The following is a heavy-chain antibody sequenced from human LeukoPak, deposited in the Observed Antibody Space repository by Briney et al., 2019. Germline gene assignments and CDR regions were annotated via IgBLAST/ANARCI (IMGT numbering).Heavy chain of an antibody. J-gene: IGHJ4*02. CDR1: GFTFANYA. V-gene: IGHV3-23*01. Sequence: GGSLRLSCAASGFTFANYAMSWVRQAPGKGLEWVSAISADGGSAWYAGSVRGRSTISRDNSKNTVYLQMKGLGAEDTAVYFCARDRNFPRDQFDYWGQGTLVTVSS. CDR2: ISADGGSA. D-gene: IGHD4-11*01. CDR3: ARDRNFPRDQFDY.